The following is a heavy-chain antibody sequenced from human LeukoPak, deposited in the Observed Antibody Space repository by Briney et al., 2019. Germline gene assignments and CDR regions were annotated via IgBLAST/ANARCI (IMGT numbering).Heavy chain of an antibody. CDR1: GGSISSYY. CDR3: ARVLWFGELLADAFDI. J-gene: IGHJ3*02. CDR2: IYTSGST. D-gene: IGHD3-10*01. Sequence: SETLSLTCTVSGGSISSYYWSWIRQPAGKGLEWIGRIYTSGSTNYNPSLKSRVTISVDTSKNQFSLKLSSVTAADTAVYYCARVLWFGELLADAFDIWGQGTMVTVSS. V-gene: IGHV4-4*07.